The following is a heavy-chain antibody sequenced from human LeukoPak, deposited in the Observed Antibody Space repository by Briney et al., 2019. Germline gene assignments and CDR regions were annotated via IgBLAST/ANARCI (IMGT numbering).Heavy chain of an antibody. Sequence: GGSLRLSCAASGFTFSSYGMNWVRQAPGKGLEWVAAISYDGSNKYHVDSVKGRFTISRDNSKNTLYLQMNSLRAEDTAVYYCATQQLVRQGHGMDVWGQGTTVTVSS. J-gene: IGHJ6*02. CDR2: ISYDGSNK. V-gene: IGHV3-30*03. CDR1: GFTFSSYG. D-gene: IGHD6-13*01. CDR3: ATQQLVRQGHGMDV.